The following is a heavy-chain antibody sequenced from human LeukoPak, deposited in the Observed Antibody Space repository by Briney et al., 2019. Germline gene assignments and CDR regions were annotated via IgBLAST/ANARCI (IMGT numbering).Heavy chain of an antibody. CDR1: GFTFSSYA. D-gene: IGHD4-23*01. V-gene: IGHV3-30-3*01. Sequence: GGSLRLSCAASGFTFSSYAMHWVRQAPGKGLEWVAVISYDGSNKYYADSVKGRFTISRDNSKNTLYLQMNSLRAEDTAVYYCAKAGKGTLDYWGQGTLVTVSS. CDR2: ISYDGSNK. CDR3: AKAGKGTLDY. J-gene: IGHJ4*02.